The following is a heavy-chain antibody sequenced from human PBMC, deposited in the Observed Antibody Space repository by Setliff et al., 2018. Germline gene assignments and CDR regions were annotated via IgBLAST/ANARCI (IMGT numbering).Heavy chain of an antibody. V-gene: IGHV4-38-2*01. Sequence: PSETLSLTCAVSGASIRNNYYWGWIRQSPGKGLEWIASVYYSGTTYYNPSLESRVTMSVDTSKNQFSLNLSSVSAADTAVYYCARTFTGRYFDLWGRGTLVTVSS. J-gene: IGHJ2*01. CDR3: ARTFTGRYFDL. CDR1: GASIRNNYY. CDR2: VYYSGTT.